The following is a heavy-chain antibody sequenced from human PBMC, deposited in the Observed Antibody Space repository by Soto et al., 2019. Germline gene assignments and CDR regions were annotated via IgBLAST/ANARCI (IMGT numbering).Heavy chain of an antibody. CDR2: INKDGTTT. V-gene: IGHV3-74*01. D-gene: IGHD5-18*01. Sequence: EVQLVESGGGLVQPGGSLKLSCVASGFTFSPYWRSWVRQAPGKGLVWVSRINKDGTTTPYADSVKGRFTISRDNATNTLYLPMHSLRAEDTALYFCVRDRGYPDSFDVWGRGTMVTVSS. CDR1: GFTFSPYW. CDR3: VRDRGYPDSFDV. J-gene: IGHJ3*01.